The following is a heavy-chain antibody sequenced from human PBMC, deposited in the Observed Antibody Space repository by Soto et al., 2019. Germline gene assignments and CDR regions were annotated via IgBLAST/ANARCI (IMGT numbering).Heavy chain of an antibody. CDR2: ISRDGTNK. V-gene: IGHV3-30*04. J-gene: IGHJ4*02. CDR1: GFTFSRYA. Sequence: QVQVVESGGGVVQPGRSLRLSCAASGFTFSRYAIHWVRQAPGKGLEWVAVISRDGTNKYYVDSVKGRFTISRDNSRNTLDLQMNSLRHEDAAVYYCARARSGAVADSFDFWGQGTLVTVSS. D-gene: IGHD3-3*01. CDR3: ARARSGAVADSFDF.